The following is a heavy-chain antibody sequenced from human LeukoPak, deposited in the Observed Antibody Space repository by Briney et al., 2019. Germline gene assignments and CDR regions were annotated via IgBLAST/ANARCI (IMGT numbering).Heavy chain of an antibody. Sequence: PGGSLRLSCAASGFTFDDYAMHWVRQAPGKVLEWVSGISWNSGSIGYADSVKGRFTISRDNAKNSLYLQMNSLRAEDTALYYCAKDSGNYYGSGSPIDYWGQGTLVTVSS. V-gene: IGHV3-9*01. CDR2: ISWNSGSI. D-gene: IGHD3-10*01. CDR1: GFTFDDYA. J-gene: IGHJ4*02. CDR3: AKDSGNYYGSGSPIDY.